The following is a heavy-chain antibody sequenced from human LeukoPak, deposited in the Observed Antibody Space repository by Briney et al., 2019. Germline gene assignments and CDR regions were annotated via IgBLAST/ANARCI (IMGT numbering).Heavy chain of an antibody. D-gene: IGHD4-17*01. CDR3: ARETNDYGDSYGMDV. J-gene: IGHJ6*02. V-gene: IGHV3-53*01. CDR2: IYSGGST. CDR1: GFTVSSNY. Sequence: GGSLRLSCAASGFTVSSNYMSWVRQAPGKGLEGVSVIYSGGSTYYADSVKGRFTISRDNSKNTLYLQMNSLRAEDTAVYYCARETNDYGDSYGMDVWGQGTTVTVSS.